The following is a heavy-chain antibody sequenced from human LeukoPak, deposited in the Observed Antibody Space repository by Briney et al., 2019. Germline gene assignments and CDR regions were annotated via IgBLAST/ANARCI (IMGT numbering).Heavy chain of an antibody. J-gene: IGHJ5*02. CDR1: GFIIRSNA. V-gene: IGHV3-23*01. Sequence: VQPGGPLRPSCPPPGFIIRSNAMSWVRQPPGKGRDWVSAINGRGDNTYYPDFVQGRFTISRDNSKSNVYLQMNSLRTEDTVVYYCAKDRVSPGFNWFDPWGQGTLVTVSS. CDR3: AKDRVSPGFNWFDP. CDR2: INGRGDNT. D-gene: IGHD2/OR15-2a*01.